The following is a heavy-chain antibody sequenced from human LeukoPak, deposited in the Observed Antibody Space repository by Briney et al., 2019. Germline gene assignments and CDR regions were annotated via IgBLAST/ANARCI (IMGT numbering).Heavy chain of an antibody. V-gene: IGHV3-23*01. Sequence: GGSLRLSCAASGFTFSNYAMNWVRQAPGKGLEWVSTISASGSSTSYADSVKGRFTISRDNSKDSLRRQMSSVRAEDTAVYYCAKQEQGTADYWGQGTLVTVSS. D-gene: IGHD1/OR15-1a*01. J-gene: IGHJ4*02. CDR3: AKQEQGTADY. CDR1: GFTFSNYA. CDR2: ISASGSST.